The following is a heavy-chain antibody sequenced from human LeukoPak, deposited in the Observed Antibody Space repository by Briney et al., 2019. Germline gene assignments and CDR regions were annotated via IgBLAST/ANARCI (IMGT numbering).Heavy chain of an antibody. CDR1: GGSISSYY. J-gene: IGHJ6*02. CDR3: ARDSYDSSGYFYYGMDV. V-gene: IGHV4-59*01. CDR2: IYYSGST. Sequence: PSETLSLTCTVSGGSISSYYWSWIRQPPGKGLEWIGYIYYSGSTNYNPSLKSRVTISVDTSKNQFSPKLSSVTAADTAVYYCARDSYDSSGYFYYGMDVWGQGTTVTVSS. D-gene: IGHD3-22*01.